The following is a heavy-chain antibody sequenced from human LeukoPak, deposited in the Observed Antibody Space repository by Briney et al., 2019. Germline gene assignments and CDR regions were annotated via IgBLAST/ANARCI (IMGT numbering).Heavy chain of an antibody. CDR1: GYSLSSGYY. D-gene: IGHD1-26*01. Sequence: PSETLSLTCAVSGYSLSSGYYWGWIRPPPGKGREWIGSIYHSGSTYYNPSLNSRVTISVDTSKNQFSLYLSSLTAADTAAYSCPRHFGFLPAVGQSFDICGQGTMVTVSS. CDR3: PRHFGFLPAVGQSFDI. V-gene: IGHV4-38-2*01. J-gene: IGHJ3*02. CDR2: IYHSGST.